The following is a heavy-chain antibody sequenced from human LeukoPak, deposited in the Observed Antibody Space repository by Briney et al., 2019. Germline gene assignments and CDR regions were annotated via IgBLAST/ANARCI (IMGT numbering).Heavy chain of an antibody. D-gene: IGHD6-19*01. Sequence: GGSLRLSCAASGFTFSSYWMTWVRQAPGKGLEWVANMKQDGSEKYYVDSVKGRFTISRDNAKNSLYLQMNSLRAEDTAVYYCARDSSGWYRVGYYYYMDVWGKGTTVTVSS. CDR1: GFTFSSYW. J-gene: IGHJ6*03. CDR3: ARDSSGWYRVGYYYYMDV. V-gene: IGHV3-7*01. CDR2: MKQDGSEK.